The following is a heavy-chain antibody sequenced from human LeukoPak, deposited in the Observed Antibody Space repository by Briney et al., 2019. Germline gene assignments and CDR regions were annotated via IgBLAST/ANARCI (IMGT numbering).Heavy chain of an antibody. CDR2: IYYSGST. CDR1: GGSISSSSYY. Sequence: SETLSLTCTVSGGSISSSSYYWGWIRQPPGKGQEWIGSIYYSGSTYYNPSLKSRVTISVDTSKNQFSLKLSSVTAADTAVYYCARGVSGYGQWAFDYWGQGTLVTVSS. J-gene: IGHJ4*02. CDR3: ARGVSGYGQWAFDY. D-gene: IGHD5-12*01. V-gene: IGHV4-39*07.